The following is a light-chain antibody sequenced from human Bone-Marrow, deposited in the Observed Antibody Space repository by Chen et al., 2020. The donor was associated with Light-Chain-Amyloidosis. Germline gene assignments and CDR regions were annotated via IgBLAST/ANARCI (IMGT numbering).Light chain of an antibody. Sequence: QSALTQPASVSGSPGQSITISCTGTSSDVGGDNPVSWYQQHPDKAPKLMIYEVTNRPSWVPDRFAGSKSDNTASMTSSGLQTEDEADYCCSSYTITNTLVFGSGTRVTVL. CDR2: EVT. V-gene: IGLV2-14*01. CDR3: SSYTITNTLV. J-gene: IGLJ1*01. CDR1: SSDVGGDNP.